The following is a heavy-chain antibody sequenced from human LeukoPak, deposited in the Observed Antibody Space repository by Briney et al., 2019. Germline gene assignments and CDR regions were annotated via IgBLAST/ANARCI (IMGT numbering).Heavy chain of an antibody. CDR3: AREGGNYGSGRYYFDY. CDR1: GFTFSSYA. J-gene: IGHJ4*02. CDR2: IWYDGSNK. V-gene: IGHV3-33*07. D-gene: IGHD3-10*01. Sequence: GRSLRLSCVASGFTFSSYAVYWVRQAPGKGLEWVAVIWYDGSNKYYADSVKGRFTISRDNSKNTLYLQMNSLRAEDTAVYYCAREGGNYGSGRYYFDYWGQRTLVTVSS.